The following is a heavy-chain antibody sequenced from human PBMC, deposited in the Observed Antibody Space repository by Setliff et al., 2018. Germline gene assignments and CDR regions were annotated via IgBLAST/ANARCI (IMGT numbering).Heavy chain of an antibody. D-gene: IGHD1-1*01. CDR3: AKAGGYNFAD. V-gene: IGHV4-38-2*02. CDR2: VHHSGAA. CDR1: GHSISSASY. Sequence: SETLSLTCTVSGHSISSASYWGWIRQSPGKGLEWIATVHHSGAAPYDPSLKSRLTISVDTSKNQFSLKLSSVTAADTAVYYCAKAGGYNFADWGQGTLVTVSS. J-gene: IGHJ4*02.